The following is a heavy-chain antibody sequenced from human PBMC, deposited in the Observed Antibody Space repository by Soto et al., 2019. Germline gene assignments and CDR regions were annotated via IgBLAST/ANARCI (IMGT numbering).Heavy chain of an antibody. J-gene: IGHJ4*02. CDR2: INPSGGST. CDR1: GYTFTSYY. V-gene: IGHV1-46*01. CDR3: ARDLEGQALFDY. Sequence: ASVKVSCKASGYTFTSYYMHWVRQAPGQGLEGMGIINPSGGSTSYAQKFQGRVTMTRDTSTSTVYMELSSLRSEDTAVYYCARDLEGQALFDYWGQGTLVTVSS.